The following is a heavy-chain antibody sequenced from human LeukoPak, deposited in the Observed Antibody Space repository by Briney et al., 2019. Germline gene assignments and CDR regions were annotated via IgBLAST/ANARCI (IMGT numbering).Heavy chain of an antibody. Sequence: GGSLRLSCAASGFTFSSYEMNWVRQAPGKGLEWVSYISSSGSTIYYADSVKGRFTISRDNAKNSLYLQMNSLRAEDTAAYYCARVVSGIQLWLGYWGQGTLVTVSS. J-gene: IGHJ4*02. CDR2: ISSSGSTI. CDR3: ARVVSGIQLWLGY. D-gene: IGHD5-18*01. V-gene: IGHV3-48*03. CDR1: GFTFSSYE.